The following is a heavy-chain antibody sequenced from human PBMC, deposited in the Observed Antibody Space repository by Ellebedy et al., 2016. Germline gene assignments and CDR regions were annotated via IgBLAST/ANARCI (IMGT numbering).Heavy chain of an antibody. CDR3: ARDRDYCSSTSCNDAFDI. CDR1: GFTFDDYG. V-gene: IGHV3-20*04. Sequence: GESLKISCAASGFTFDDYGMSWVRQAPGKGLEWVSGINWNGGSTGYADSVKGRFTISRDNAKNSLYLQMNSLRAEDTAVYYCARDRDYCSSTSCNDAFDIWGQGTMVTVSS. J-gene: IGHJ3*02. D-gene: IGHD2-2*01. CDR2: INWNGGST.